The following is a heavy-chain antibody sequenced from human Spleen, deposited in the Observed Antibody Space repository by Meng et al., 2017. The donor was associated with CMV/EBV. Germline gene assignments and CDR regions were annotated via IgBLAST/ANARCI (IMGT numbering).Heavy chain of an antibody. J-gene: IGHJ4*02. CDR3: ARDSSVPGDRVDC. D-gene: IGHD3/OR15-3a*01. Sequence: GESLKISCEASGFIISNYEMSWVRQAPGKGLQWISYISNVGTIFHADSVKGRFSISRDNAKNSLYLQLNSLRAEDTAVYYCARDSSVPGDRVDCWGQGTLVTVSS. CDR1: GFIISNYE. V-gene: IGHV3-48*03. CDR2: ISNVGTI.